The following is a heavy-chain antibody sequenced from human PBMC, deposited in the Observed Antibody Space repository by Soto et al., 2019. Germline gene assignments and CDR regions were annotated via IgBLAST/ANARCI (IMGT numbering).Heavy chain of an antibody. Sequence: GSLRLSCAASGFTFSSYAMHWVRQAPGKGLEWVAVISYDGSNKYYADSVKGRFTISRDNSKNTLYLHMNSLRAEDTAVYYCARDKAYSSSWYSYYYGMDVWGQGTTVTVS. D-gene: IGHD6-13*01. J-gene: IGHJ6*02. V-gene: IGHV3-30-3*01. CDR3: ARDKAYSSSWYSYYYGMDV. CDR2: ISYDGSNK. CDR1: GFTFSSYA.